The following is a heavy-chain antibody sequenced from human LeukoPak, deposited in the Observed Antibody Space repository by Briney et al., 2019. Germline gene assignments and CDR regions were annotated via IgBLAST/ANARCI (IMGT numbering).Heavy chain of an antibody. CDR3: TRLDSGSYKFDY. V-gene: IGHV3-73*01. CDR1: GFTFSGSA. D-gene: IGHD1-26*01. CDR2: IRSKPNNYAT. Sequence: GGSLRLSCAASGFTFSGSAIHWVRLASGKGLEWVGRIRSKPNNYATGYAASVKGRFIISRDDSKNTAYLQMNSLKTEDTAVYYCTRLDSGSYKFDYWGQGNLVTVSS. J-gene: IGHJ4*02.